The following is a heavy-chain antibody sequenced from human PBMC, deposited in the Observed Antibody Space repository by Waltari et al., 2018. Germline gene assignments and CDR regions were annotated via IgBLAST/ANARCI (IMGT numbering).Heavy chain of an antibody. V-gene: IGHV6-1*01. Sequence: QVQLPQSGPGLVKPSPTLSLTFAIPVHSVPRTSASWNWIRQSPSRGLEWLGRTYYRSKWYNEYAVYVKSRITINPDTSKNQVSLQLNSVTPEDTAVYYCARVLSGSPGGFDYWGQGTLVTVSS. CDR3: ARVLSGSPGGFDY. D-gene: IGHD1-26*01. CDR2: TYYRSKWYN. CDR1: VHSVPRTSAS. J-gene: IGHJ4*02.